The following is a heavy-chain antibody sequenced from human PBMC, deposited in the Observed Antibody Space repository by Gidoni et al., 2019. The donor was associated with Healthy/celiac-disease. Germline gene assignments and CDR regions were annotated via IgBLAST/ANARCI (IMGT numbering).Heavy chain of an antibody. Sequence: DVQLVESGGGLVKPGGSLRPSCAASGFTFSSYSMNWVRQAPGTGLEWVSSISSSSSYIYYADSVKGRFTISRDNAKNSLYLQMNSLRAEDTAVYYCARGVVVVAATLYAHGMDVWGQGTTVTVSS. CDR3: ARGVVVVAATLYAHGMDV. D-gene: IGHD2-15*01. CDR1: GFTFSSYS. J-gene: IGHJ6*02. V-gene: IGHV3-21*01. CDR2: ISSSSSYI.